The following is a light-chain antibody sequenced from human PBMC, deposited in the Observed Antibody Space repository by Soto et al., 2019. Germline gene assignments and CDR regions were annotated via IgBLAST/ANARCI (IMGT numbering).Light chain of an antibody. CDR2: NNN. CDR1: SSNIGTNT. V-gene: IGLV1-44*01. J-gene: IGLJ2*01. Sequence: QSVLTQPPSASGTPGQRVTISCSGSSSNIGTNTVNWYQELPGTAPKLLIYNNNQRPSGVPDRFSGSKSGTSASLAISGLQYEDEADDYCAAWDDSLNGVLFGGGTKVTVL. CDR3: AAWDDSLNGVL.